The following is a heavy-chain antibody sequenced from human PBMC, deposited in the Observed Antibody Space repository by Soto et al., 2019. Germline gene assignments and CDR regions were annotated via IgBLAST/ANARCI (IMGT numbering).Heavy chain of an antibody. Sequence: GESLKISCKGSGYSFTSYWVGWVRQMPGKGLEWMGIIYPGDSDTRYSPSFQGQVTISADKSISTAYLQWSSLKASDTAMYYCARLLPYYYDSSGYYDPDYYYYGMDVWGQGTTVTVSS. CDR2: IYPGDSDT. CDR3: ARLLPYYYDSSGYYDPDYYYYGMDV. CDR1: GYSFTSYW. D-gene: IGHD3-22*01. V-gene: IGHV5-51*01. J-gene: IGHJ6*02.